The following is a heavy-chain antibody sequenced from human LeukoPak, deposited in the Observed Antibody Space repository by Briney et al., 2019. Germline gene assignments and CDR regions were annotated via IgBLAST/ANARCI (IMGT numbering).Heavy chain of an antibody. D-gene: IGHD1-26*01. Sequence: GGSLRLSCAASGFTFSSYAMHWVGQAPGKGLEWVAVISYDGSNKYYADSVKGRFTISRDNSKNTLYLQMNSLRAEDTAVYYCAKDPDGVGATDYFDYWGQGTLVTVSS. CDR1: GFTFSSYA. CDR2: ISYDGSNK. J-gene: IGHJ4*02. CDR3: AKDPDGVGATDYFDY. V-gene: IGHV3-30-3*01.